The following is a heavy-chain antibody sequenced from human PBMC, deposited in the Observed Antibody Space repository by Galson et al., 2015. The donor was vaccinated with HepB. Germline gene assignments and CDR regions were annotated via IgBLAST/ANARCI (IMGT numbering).Heavy chain of an antibody. D-gene: IGHD6-6*01. V-gene: IGHV1-8*01. CDR1: GYTFTSYD. CDR3: ARYSSSSYYYYGMDV. CDR2: MNPNSGNT. Sequence: SVKVSCKASGYTFTSYDINWVRQATGQGLEWMGWMNPNSGNTGYAQKFQGRVTMTRNTSISTAHMELSSLRSEDTAVYYCARYSSSSYYYYGMDVWGQGTTVTVSS. J-gene: IGHJ6*02.